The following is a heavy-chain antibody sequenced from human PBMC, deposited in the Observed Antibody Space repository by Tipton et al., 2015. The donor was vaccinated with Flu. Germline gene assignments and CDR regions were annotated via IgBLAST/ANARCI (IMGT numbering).Heavy chain of an antibody. CDR2: IHRSGNT. J-gene: IGHJ5*02. Sequence: TLSLTCSVSGDSIRSSNYYWGWIRQPPGKGLEWLGNIHRSGNTYYNSSLESRVTISLDKSKNQLSLRLVSMTATDTAVYYCARRDYSNYVSEPKNWFDPWGQGILVTVSS. CDR1: GDSIRSSNYY. CDR3: ARRDYSNYVSEPKNWFDP. V-gene: IGHV4-39*07. D-gene: IGHD4-11*01.